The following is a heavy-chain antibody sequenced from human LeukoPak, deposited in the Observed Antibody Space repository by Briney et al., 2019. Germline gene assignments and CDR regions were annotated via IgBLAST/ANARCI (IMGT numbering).Heavy chain of an antibody. CDR2: ISAGGGST. CDR3: AKAGGWTNYFDY. Sequence: GGSLRLSCAASGFTFSSNAMTWVRQAPGKGLEWVSAISAGGGSTYYADSVKGRFTISGDNSKNTLYLQLNSLRAEDTAVYYCAKAGGWTNYFDYWGQGTLVTVSS. V-gene: IGHV3-23*01. CDR1: GFTFSSNA. J-gene: IGHJ4*02. D-gene: IGHD6-19*01.